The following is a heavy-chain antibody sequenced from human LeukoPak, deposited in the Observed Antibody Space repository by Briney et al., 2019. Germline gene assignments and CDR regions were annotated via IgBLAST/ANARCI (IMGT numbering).Heavy chain of an antibody. Sequence: SETLSLTCTVSGGSISSSSYYWGWIRQPPGKGLEWIGSINYSGSTYYNPSLKSRVTISVDTSKNQFSLKLSSVTAADTAVYYCARDQGGVGYWGQGTLVTVSS. V-gene: IGHV4-39*02. CDR1: GGSISSSSYY. J-gene: IGHJ4*02. CDR3: ARDQGGVGY. D-gene: IGHD3-16*01. CDR2: INYSGST.